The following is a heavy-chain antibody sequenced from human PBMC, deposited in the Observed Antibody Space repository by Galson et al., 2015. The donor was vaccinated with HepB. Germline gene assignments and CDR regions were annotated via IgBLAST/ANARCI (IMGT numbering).Heavy chain of an antibody. CDR3: ARSYYYDSSGYYPHQNFDY. V-gene: IGHV1-69*13. CDR2: IIPIFGTA. CDR1: GGTFSSYA. D-gene: IGHD3-22*01. Sequence: SVKVSCKASGGTFSSYAISWVRQAPGQGLEWMGGIIPIFGTANYAQKFQGRVTITADESTSTAYMELSSLRSEDTAVYYCARSYYYDSSGYYPHQNFDYWGQGTLVTVSS. J-gene: IGHJ4*02.